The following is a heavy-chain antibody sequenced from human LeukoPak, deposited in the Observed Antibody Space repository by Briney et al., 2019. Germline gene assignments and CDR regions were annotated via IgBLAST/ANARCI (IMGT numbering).Heavy chain of an antibody. CDR2: INPETGDT. V-gene: IGHV1-2*02. CDR1: VYNFTDYY. Sequence: GASVKVSCKASVYNFTDYYIHWIRQAPGQGLEWMGWINPETGDTNYAQKFQDRVTLTRDTSLITFYMEVTSLRSDDTAIYYCARGAKAFWGQGTLVTVSS. CDR3: ARGAKAF. J-gene: IGHJ4*02.